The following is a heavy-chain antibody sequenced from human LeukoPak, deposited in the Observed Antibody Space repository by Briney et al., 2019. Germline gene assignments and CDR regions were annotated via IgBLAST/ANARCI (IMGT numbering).Heavy chain of an antibody. Sequence: GSLRLSCTVSGFTVSSNSMSWIRQPPGKGLEWIGYIYYSGSTNYNPSLKSRVTISVDTSKNQFSLKLSSVTAADTAVYYCARGQTSFDYWGQGTLVTVSS. CDR2: IYYSGST. J-gene: IGHJ4*02. CDR3: ARGQTSFDY. V-gene: IGHV4-59*02. CDR1: GFTVSSNS.